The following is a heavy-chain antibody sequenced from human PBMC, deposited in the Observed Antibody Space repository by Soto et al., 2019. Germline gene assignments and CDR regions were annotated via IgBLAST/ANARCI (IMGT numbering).Heavy chain of an antibody. D-gene: IGHD3-3*01. CDR2: IIPIFGTA. J-gene: IGHJ6*02. Sequence: SVKVACTASGGPFSSYAIIWVRQATGQGLEWMGGIIPIFGTANYAQKFQGRVTITADESTSTAYMELSSLRSEDTAVYYCAKWTDDFWSGYYGSVYYYGMDVWGQGTTVTFSS. CDR3: AKWTDDFWSGYYGSVYYYGMDV. CDR1: GGPFSSYA. V-gene: IGHV1-69*13.